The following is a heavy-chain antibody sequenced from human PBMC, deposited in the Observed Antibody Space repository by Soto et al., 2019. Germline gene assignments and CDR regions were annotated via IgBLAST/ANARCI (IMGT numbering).Heavy chain of an antibody. D-gene: IGHD6-6*01. V-gene: IGHV1-18*01. CDR3: AIHYSRSSRGYDP. CDR2: ISAYNGNT. J-gene: IGHJ5*02. Sequence: QVQLVQSGAEVKKPGASVKVSCKVSGHSFTSYGISWVRPAPGQGLEWMGWISAYNGNTNYAQNLQGRVTMTTYTSTYTAYMELRSMRSDDTAVYYCAIHYSRSSRGYDPWGQGTLVTVSA. CDR1: GHSFTSYG.